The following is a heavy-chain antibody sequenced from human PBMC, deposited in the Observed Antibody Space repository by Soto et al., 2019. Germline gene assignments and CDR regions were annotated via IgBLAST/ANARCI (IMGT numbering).Heavy chain of an antibody. D-gene: IGHD5-12*01. CDR1: GFTFDDYA. J-gene: IGHJ4*02. CDR3: AKEGDNGYDRGNYFDY. CDR2: ISWNSGRP. V-gene: IGHV3-9*01. Sequence: EVQLVESGGGLVQPGRSLRLSCAASGFTFDDYAMHWVRQAPGKGLEWVSGISWNSGRPGYADSVTGRFTISRDNAKNSLDLQMNSLRAEDTALYYCAKEGDNGYDRGNYFDYWGQGTLVTVSS.